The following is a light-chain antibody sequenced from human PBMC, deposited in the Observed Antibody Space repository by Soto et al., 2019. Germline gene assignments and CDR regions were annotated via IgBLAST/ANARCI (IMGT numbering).Light chain of an antibody. Sequence: ELVLTQSPATLSLSPGERATLSCRASQSVSVYLAWYQQQPGQAPRLLISDASDRAAGGPVRFSGSGSGTDFTLTISSLEPEYVAVYFFQQRNDWPCTFGQGTMVEIK. CDR3: QQRNDWPCT. CDR1: QSVSVY. CDR2: DAS. V-gene: IGKV3-11*01. J-gene: IGKJ1*01.